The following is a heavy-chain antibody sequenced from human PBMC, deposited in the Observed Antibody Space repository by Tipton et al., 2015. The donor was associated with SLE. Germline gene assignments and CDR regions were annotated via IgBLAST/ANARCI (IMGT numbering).Heavy chain of an antibody. D-gene: IGHD6-13*01. Sequence: SLRLSCEASGFSFDAYAMHWVRQAPGKGLEWVALISYEDTNGFYADSVKGRFTISRVDSKNTLYLQMNSLRAEDTGVYYCARDTGIEKDFELWGRGTLVTVSS. V-gene: IGHV3-30*04. CDR2: ISYEDTNG. CDR3: ARDTGIEKDFEL. J-gene: IGHJ2*01. CDR1: GFSFDAYA.